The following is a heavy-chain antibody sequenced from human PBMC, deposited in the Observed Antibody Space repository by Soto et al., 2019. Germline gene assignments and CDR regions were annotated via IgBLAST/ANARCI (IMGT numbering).Heavy chain of an antibody. J-gene: IGHJ3*02. CDR2: ILPIFGTA. D-gene: IGHD2-21*02. CDR3: ARGHEFGGNSEAFDI. CDR1: GGTFSTSS. V-gene: IGHV1-69*14. Sequence: QVLLVQSGAEKKKPGSSVKVSCKASGGTFSTSSINWVRQAPGQRPEWMGNILPIFGTADYAQKCQGRVTITADKSTNTAYMELRCLLSEDTAVYYCARGHEFGGNSEAFDIWCQGTVVTVSS.